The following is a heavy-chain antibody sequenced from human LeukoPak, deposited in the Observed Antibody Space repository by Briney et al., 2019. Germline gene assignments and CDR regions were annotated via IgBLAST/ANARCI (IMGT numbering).Heavy chain of an antibody. CDR3: AGRRYNWNHGTLAFDI. CDR1: GGTFSSYA. D-gene: IGHD1-14*01. J-gene: IGHJ3*02. V-gene: IGHV1-2*02. CDR2: INPSRGDT. Sequence: GASVKVSCKASGGTFSSYAISWVRQAPGQGLEWMGWINPSRGDTKLAQKFQDRVTMTRDTFIGTAYMEVSRLRSDDTAVYYCAGRRYNWNHGTLAFDIWGQGTMVTVSS.